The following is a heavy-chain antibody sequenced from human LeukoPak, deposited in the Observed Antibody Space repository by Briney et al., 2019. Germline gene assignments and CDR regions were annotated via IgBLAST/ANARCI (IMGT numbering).Heavy chain of an antibody. Sequence: GGSLRLSCAASGFTFSSYAMSWVRQAPGKGREGSQPFSGSGGSTYYADSVKGRFTIPRDNSKNTLYLQMNSLRAEDTAVYYCAKGGIAAANYYYYGMDVWGQGTTVTVSS. CDR3: AKGGIAAANYYYYGMDV. CDR2: FSGSGGST. CDR1: GFTFSSYA. D-gene: IGHD6-13*01. V-gene: IGHV3-23*01. J-gene: IGHJ6*02.